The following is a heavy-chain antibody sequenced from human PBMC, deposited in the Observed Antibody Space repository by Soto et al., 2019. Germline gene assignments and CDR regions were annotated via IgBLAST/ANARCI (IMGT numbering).Heavy chain of an antibody. CDR3: ARDDLVGHLD. CDR2: IIPILGIA. D-gene: IGHD1-26*01. J-gene: IGHJ4*02. CDR1: GGTFSSYT. Sequence: QVQQVQYGAEVKKPGSSVKVSCKASGGTFSSYTISWVRQAPGQGLEWMGRIIPILGIANYAQKFQGRVTITADKSTSTASRELSSLRSEDTAVYYCARDDLVGHLDWGQGTLVTVSS. V-gene: IGHV1-69*02.